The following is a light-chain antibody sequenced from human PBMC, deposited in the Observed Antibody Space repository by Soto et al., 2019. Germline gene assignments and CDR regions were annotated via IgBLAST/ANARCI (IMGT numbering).Light chain of an antibody. CDR1: QSVSNNY. J-gene: IGKJ2*01. CDR3: QQYGSSPPYT. V-gene: IGKV3-20*01. Sequence: EVVLTQSPGTLSLSPGERATLSCRASQSVSNNYLAWYKQKPGQAPRLLIFRSSDRATGIPDRFSGSGSGTDFTLTISRLEPEDFAMYYCQQYGSSPPYTFGLGTKLEIK. CDR2: RSS.